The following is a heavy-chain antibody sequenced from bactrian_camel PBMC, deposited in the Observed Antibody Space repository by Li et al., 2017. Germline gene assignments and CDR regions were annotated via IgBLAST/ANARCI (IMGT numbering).Heavy chain of an antibody. J-gene: IGHJ6*01. V-gene: IGHV3-2*01. Sequence: VQLVESGGGLVQPGGSLRLSCAASESTFSYYDMTWVRQAPGKGLEWVSTISSDGSYKYYTDSVKGRFTITRGNAKNTVYLQMNSLKSEDTAQYYCASVLAPYGGRYYGPRWIYFGYWGQGTQVTVS. CDR2: ISSDGSYK. CDR3: ASVLAPYGGRYYGPRWIYFGY. D-gene: IGHD2*01. CDR1: ESTFSYYD.